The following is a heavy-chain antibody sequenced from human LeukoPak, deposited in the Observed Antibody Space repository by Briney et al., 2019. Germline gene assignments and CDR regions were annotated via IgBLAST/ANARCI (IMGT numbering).Heavy chain of an antibody. J-gene: IGHJ6*03. Sequence: GGSLRLSCAASGFTFSSYGMHWVRQAPGKGLEWVAFIRYDGSNKYYADSVKGRFTISRDNSKNTLHLQMNSLRAGDTALYYCAKAHLPDYYYMDVWGKGTTVTVSS. CDR2: IRYDGSNK. V-gene: IGHV3-30*02. CDR3: AKAHLPDYYYMDV. CDR1: GFTFSSYG.